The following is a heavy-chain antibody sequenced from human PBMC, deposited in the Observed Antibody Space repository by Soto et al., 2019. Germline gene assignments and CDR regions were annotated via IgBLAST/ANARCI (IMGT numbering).Heavy chain of an antibody. V-gene: IGHV1-69*04. Sequence: ASVKVSCKASGGTFSSYTISWVRQAPGQGLEWMGRIIPILGIANYAQKFQGRVTITADKSTSTAYMELSSLRSEDTAVYYCARDRGSSWYGDAFDIWGQGTMVTVSS. D-gene: IGHD6-13*01. CDR2: IIPILGIA. CDR1: GGTFSSYT. J-gene: IGHJ3*02. CDR3: ARDRGSSWYGDAFDI.